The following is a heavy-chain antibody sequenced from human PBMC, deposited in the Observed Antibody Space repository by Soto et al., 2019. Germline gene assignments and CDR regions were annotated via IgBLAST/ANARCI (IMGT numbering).Heavy chain of an antibody. CDR2: ISAYNGNT. CDR1: GYTFTSYG. D-gene: IGHD3-10*01. Sequence: ASVKVSCKASGYTFTSYGTSWVRQAPGQGLEWMGWISAYNGNTNYAQKLQGRVTMTTDTSTSTAYMELRSLRSDDTAVYYCARGGVLWFGNDNWFDPWGQGTLVTVSS. J-gene: IGHJ5*02. V-gene: IGHV1-18*01. CDR3: ARGGVLWFGNDNWFDP.